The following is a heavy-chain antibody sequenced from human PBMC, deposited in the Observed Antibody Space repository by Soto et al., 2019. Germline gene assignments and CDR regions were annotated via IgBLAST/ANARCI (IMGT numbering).Heavy chain of an antibody. D-gene: IGHD2-2*01. Sequence: QVQLVQSGAEVKKPGSSVKVSCKASGGTFSSYAISWVRQAPGQGLEWMGGIIPIFGTANYAQKFQGRVRITADKSTSTAYMGLSSLRSEDTAVYYCAREGCSSTSCYDYYYGMDVWGQGTTVTVSS. CDR1: GGTFSSYA. J-gene: IGHJ6*02. V-gene: IGHV1-69*06. CDR2: IIPIFGTA. CDR3: AREGCSSTSCYDYYYGMDV.